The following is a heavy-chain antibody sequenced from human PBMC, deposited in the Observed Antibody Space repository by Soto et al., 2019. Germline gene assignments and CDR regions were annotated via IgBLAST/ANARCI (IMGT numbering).Heavy chain of an antibody. CDR2: INHSGST. D-gene: IGHD4-17*01. CDR1: GGSFSGYY. CDR3: ARPDYGDYNLDFQH. Sequence: QVQLQQWGAGLLKPSETLSLTCAVYGGSFSGYYWSWIRQPPGKGLEWIGEINHSGSTNYNPSLKSRVTISVDTSKNQFSLKLSSVTAADTAVYYCARPDYGDYNLDFQHWGQGTLVTVSS. J-gene: IGHJ1*01. V-gene: IGHV4-34*01.